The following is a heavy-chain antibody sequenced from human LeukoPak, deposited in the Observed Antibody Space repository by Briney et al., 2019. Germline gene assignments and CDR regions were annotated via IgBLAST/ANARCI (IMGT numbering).Heavy chain of an antibody. J-gene: IGHJ4*02. V-gene: IGHV1-69*06. CDR1: GGTFSSYA. CDR3: ARGGDGSGTFDY. D-gene: IGHD3-10*01. CDR2: IIPIFGTA. Sequence: ASVKVSCKASGGTFSSYAISWVRQAPGQGLEWMGGIIPIFGTANYAQKFQGRVTIAADKSTSTAYMELSSLRSEDTAVYYCARGGDGSGTFDYWGQGTLVTVSS.